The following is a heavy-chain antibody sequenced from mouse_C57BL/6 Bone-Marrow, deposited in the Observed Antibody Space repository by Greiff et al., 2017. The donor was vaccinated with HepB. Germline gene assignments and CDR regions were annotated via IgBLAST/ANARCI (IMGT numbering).Heavy chain of an antibody. J-gene: IGHJ2*01. CDR2: IYPRSGNT. CDR3: AILLSYFDY. D-gene: IGHD2-1*01. CDR1: GYTFTSYG. Sequence: QVHVKQSGAELARPGASVKLSCKASGYTFTSYGISWVKQRTGQGLEWIGEIYPRSGNTYYNEKFKGKATLTADKSSSTAYMELRSLTSEDSAVYFCAILLSYFDYWGQGTTLTVSS. V-gene: IGHV1-81*01.